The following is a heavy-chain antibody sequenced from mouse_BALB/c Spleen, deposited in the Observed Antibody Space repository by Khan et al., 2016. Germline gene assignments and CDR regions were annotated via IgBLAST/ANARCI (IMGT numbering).Heavy chain of an antibody. CDR3: ARSYYGYFAMDY. Sequence: QVQLQQSGTELPRPGASVKLSCKASGYTFTDYYLHWVMQRTGQGLEWIGEIFPGSGSTYYTEKFKGKASLTADTSSSTAYMQLSSLSSEDSAVYFCARSYYGYFAMDYWGHGGSVTVSS. D-gene: IGHD1-2*01. CDR2: IFPGSGST. CDR1: GYTFTDYY. J-gene: IGHJ4*01. V-gene: IGHV1-77*01.